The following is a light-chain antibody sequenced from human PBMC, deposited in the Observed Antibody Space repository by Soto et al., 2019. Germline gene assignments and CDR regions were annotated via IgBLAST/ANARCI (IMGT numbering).Light chain of an antibody. CDR3: CSYARSSTVV. CDR1: SSDVRGFNL. CDR2: EAT. J-gene: IGLJ2*01. V-gene: IGLV2-23*02. Sequence: QSALTQPASVSGSPGQSITISCTGTSSDVRGFNLVSWYQQHPGKDPKLIIYEATKRPSGVSNRFSGSKSGNTASMTISGLQAEDEADYFCCSYARSSTVVFGGGTKLTVL.